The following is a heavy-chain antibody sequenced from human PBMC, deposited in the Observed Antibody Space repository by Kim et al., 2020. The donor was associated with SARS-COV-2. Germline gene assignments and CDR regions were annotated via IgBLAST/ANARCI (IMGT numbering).Heavy chain of an antibody. CDR2: IYSGGST. CDR3: ARDSYAGTTFEGDYGMDV. CDR1: GFTVSSNY. V-gene: IGHV3-66*01. J-gene: IGHJ6*02. Sequence: GGSLRLSCAASGFTVSSNYMSWVRQAPGKGLEWVSVIYSGGSTYYADSVKGRFTISRDNSKNTLYLQMNSLRAEDTAVYYCARDSYAGTTFEGDYGMDVWGQGTTVTVSS. D-gene: IGHD1-1*01.